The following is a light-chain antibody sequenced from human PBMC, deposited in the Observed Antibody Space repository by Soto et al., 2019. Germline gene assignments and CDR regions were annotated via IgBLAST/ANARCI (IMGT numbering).Light chain of an antibody. CDR1: QGIRSY. V-gene: IGKV1-39*01. CDR2: PAS. CDR3: QQSFTTPLT. Sequence: IQLTQSPTSLSASVGDRVTITCRASQGIRSYLAWYQQKPGKAPKLLSDPASSLQRLVPSRFSGGGSETEFTLTIHSLQPEDFATYYCQQSFTTPLTFGQGTKVDIK. J-gene: IGKJ1*01.